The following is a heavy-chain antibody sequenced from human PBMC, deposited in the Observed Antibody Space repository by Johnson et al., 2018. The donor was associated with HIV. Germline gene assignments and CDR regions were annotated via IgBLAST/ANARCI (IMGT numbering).Heavy chain of an antibody. CDR2: ISSNGGST. D-gene: IGHD1-7*01. CDR1: GFTFSSYA. Sequence: EKLVESGGGLVQPGGSLRLSCAASGFTFSSYAMHWVRQAPGKGLEYVSAISSNGGSTYYANSVKGRFTISRDNSKNTLYLQMGSLRAEDTAVYYCAREENWNYDPDAFDIWGQGTMVTVSS. J-gene: IGHJ3*02. CDR3: AREENWNYDPDAFDI. V-gene: IGHV3-64*01.